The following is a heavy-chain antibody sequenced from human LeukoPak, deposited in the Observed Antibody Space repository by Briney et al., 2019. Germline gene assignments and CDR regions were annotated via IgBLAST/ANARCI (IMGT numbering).Heavy chain of an antibody. CDR3: ARKRPTIFGVVTWFDP. CDR2: IYHSGST. CDR1: GYSISSGYY. V-gene: IGHV4-38-2*02. J-gene: IGHJ5*02. D-gene: IGHD3-3*01. Sequence: SETLSHTCTVSGYSISSGYYWGWIRQPPGKGLERIGSIYHSGSTYYNPSLKSRVTISVDTSKNQFSLKLSSVTASDTAVYYCARKRPTIFGVVTWFDPWGQGTLVTVSS.